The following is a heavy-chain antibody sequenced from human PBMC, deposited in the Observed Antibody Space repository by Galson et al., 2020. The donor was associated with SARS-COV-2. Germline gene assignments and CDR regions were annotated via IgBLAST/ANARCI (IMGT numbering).Heavy chain of an antibody. V-gene: IGHV3-23*01. J-gene: IGHJ6*02. CDR2: ILASGGNT. D-gene: IGHD2-21*02. CDR1: GFTFSNYA. Sequence: GGSLRLSCAASGFTFSNYAMNWVRQAPGKGLEWVSAILASGGNTYYADSVKGRFTISRDKSKNNLYLQMNSLRAEDTAVYYCAKDGSHCGGDCYPPAYYYYGMDVWGLGTTVTVSS. CDR3: AKDGSHCGGDCYPPAYYYYGMDV.